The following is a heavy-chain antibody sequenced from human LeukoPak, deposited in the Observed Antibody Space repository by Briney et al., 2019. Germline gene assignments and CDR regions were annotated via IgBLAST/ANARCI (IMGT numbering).Heavy chain of an antibody. Sequence: GGSLRLSCAASGFTFSSYAMSWVRQAPGKGLEWVSAISGSGGSTYYAGSVKGRFTISRDDSKNTLYLQMNSLRAEDTAVYYCAKFRGQQLVRSYFDYWGQGTLVTVSS. CDR1: GFTFSSYA. CDR2: ISGSGGST. D-gene: IGHD6-13*01. CDR3: AKFRGQQLVRSYFDY. J-gene: IGHJ4*02. V-gene: IGHV3-23*01.